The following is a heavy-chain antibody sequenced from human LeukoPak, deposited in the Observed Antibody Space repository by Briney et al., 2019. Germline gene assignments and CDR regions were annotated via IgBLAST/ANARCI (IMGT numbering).Heavy chain of an antibody. Sequence: GGSLRLSCTASGFTFSTYSMNWVRQAPGKGLEWVSYISSSSSTIYYADSVKGRFTISRDNAKNSLYLQMNSLRDEDTDVYYCARASFQRWLQLGGDWGQGTLVTVSS. CDR2: ISSSSSTI. J-gene: IGHJ4*02. CDR1: GFTFSTYS. D-gene: IGHD5-24*01. CDR3: ARASFQRWLQLGGD. V-gene: IGHV3-48*02.